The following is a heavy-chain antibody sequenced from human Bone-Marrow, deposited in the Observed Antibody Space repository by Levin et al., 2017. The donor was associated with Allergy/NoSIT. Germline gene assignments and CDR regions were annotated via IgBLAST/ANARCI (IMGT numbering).Heavy chain of an antibody. D-gene: IGHD3-22*01. CDR1: GGSFSGYY. CDR2: INHSGST. V-gene: IGHV4-34*01. CDR3: ASKDYYDSSGPIRLP. Sequence: SETLSLTCAVYGGSFSGYYWSWIRQPPGKGLEWIGEINHSGSTNYNPSLKSRVTISVDTSKNQFSLKLSSVTAADTAVYYCASKDYYDSSGPIRLPWGQGTLVTVSS. J-gene: IGHJ5*02.